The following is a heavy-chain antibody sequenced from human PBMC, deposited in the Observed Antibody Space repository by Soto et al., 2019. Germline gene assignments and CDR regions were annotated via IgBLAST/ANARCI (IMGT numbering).Heavy chain of an antibody. D-gene: IGHD5-18*01. J-gene: IGHJ4*02. CDR1: GGSFSSYY. Sequence: SETLSLTCTVSGGSFSSYYWSWIRQPPGKGLEWIGYIYFSGSTNYNPSLKSRVTISVDKSKNQFSLKVSSVTAADTAVYYCARATGMAPFDYWGQGTLVTVSS. CDR3: ARATGMAPFDY. CDR2: IYFSGST. V-gene: IGHV4-59*12.